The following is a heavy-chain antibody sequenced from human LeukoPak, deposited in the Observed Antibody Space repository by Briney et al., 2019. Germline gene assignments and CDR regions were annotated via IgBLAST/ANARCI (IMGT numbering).Heavy chain of an antibody. CDR3: AKDRRTLDAFDV. D-gene: IGHD2-2*01. CDR1: GFTFSNYA. V-gene: IGHV3-23*01. CDR2: ISGRGDTT. Sequence: GGSLTLSCAASGFTFSNYAMSWVRQAPGKGLEWVSGISGRGDTTYYADSVKGRFTISRDNSKNTLYLQMNSLRTEDTAVYYCAKDRRTLDAFDVWGQGKMGTVSS. J-gene: IGHJ3*01.